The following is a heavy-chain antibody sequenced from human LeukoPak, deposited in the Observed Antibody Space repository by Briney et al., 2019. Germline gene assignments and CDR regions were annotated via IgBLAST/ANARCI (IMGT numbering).Heavy chain of an antibody. CDR2: IIPIFGTA. CDR3: ASMIVVVTTDGRDAFDI. V-gene: IGHV1-69*05. Sequence: SVKVSCKASGGTFSSYAISWVRQAPGQGLEWMGGIIPIFGTANYAQKFQGRVTITTDESTSTAYMELSSLRSEDTAVYYCASMIVVVTTDGRDAFDIWGQGTMVTVSS. J-gene: IGHJ3*02. CDR1: GGTFSSYA. D-gene: IGHD3-22*01.